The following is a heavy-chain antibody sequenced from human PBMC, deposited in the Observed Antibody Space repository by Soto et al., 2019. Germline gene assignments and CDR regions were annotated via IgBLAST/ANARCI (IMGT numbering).Heavy chain of an antibody. CDR1: GFTFSSYA. V-gene: IGHV3-23*01. CDR3: AKTKVRVSGYFDY. J-gene: IGHJ4*02. CDR2: ISGSGCST. D-gene: IGHD1-26*01. Sequence: GGSLRLSCAASGFTFSSYAMSWVRQAPGKGLEWVSAISGSGCSTYYADSVKGRFTISRDNSKNTLYLQMNSLRAEDKAVYYCAKTKVRVSGYFDYWGQGTLVTVSS.